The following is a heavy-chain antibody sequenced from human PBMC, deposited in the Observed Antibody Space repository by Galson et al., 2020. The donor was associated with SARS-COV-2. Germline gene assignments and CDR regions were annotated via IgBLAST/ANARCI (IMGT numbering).Heavy chain of an antibody. CDR1: GYSTSSGYY. V-gene: IGHV4-38-2*01. J-gene: IGHJ5*02. Sequence: SETLSLTCAVSGYSTSSGYYWGWIRQPPGKGLEWIGSIYHSGSTYYNPSLKSRVTISVDTSKTQFSLKLSSVTAADTAVYYCARVLKLEPYGWFDPWGQGTLVTVSS. CDR2: IYHSGST. D-gene: IGHD1-1*01. CDR3: ARVLKLEPYGWFDP.